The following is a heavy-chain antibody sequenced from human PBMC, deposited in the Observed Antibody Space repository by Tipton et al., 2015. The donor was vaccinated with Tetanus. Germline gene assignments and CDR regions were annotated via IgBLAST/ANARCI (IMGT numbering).Heavy chain of an antibody. CDR2: IYYSGTT. J-gene: IGHJ4*02. V-gene: IGHV4-31*03. CDR3: ARDQARGARGWNYFDY. Sequence: LVKPTQTLSLTCTVSGGSISSGGHYWSWIRQHXGKGXEWIGDIYYSGTTDYNPSLKSRVTISVDTSKNQFSLKLKSVTAADTAVYYCARDQARGARGWNYFDYWGQGTLVTVSS. D-gene: IGHD1-26*01. CDR1: GGSISSGGHY.